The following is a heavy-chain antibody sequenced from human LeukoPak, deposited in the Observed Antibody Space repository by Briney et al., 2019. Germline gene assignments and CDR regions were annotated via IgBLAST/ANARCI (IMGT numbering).Heavy chain of an antibody. Sequence: SVKVSCKASGGTFSSYAISWVRQAPGQGLEWMGGIIPIFGTANYAQKLQGRVTMATDTSTSTAYMELRSLRSDDTAVYYCARDWGYSSGSANYWGQGTLVTVSS. V-gene: IGHV1-69*05. CDR2: IIPIFGTA. J-gene: IGHJ4*02. D-gene: IGHD6-19*01. CDR3: ARDWGYSSGSANY. CDR1: GGTFSSYA.